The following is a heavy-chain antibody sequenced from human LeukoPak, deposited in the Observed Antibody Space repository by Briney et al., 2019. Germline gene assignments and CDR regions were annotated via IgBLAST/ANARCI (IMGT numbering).Heavy chain of an antibody. D-gene: IGHD4-23*01. J-gene: IGHJ4*02. CDR1: GFTFRSFG. Sequence: GGSLRLSCAASGFTFRSFGMNWVRQTPGKGLEWLSYISTRDNTIQYADSVKGRFTISRDNANNSVFLQMNNLRAEDSAIYYCARGARWAYYFDYWGQGSLVTVSS. CDR2: ISTRDNTI. CDR3: ARGARWAYYFDY. V-gene: IGHV3-48*04.